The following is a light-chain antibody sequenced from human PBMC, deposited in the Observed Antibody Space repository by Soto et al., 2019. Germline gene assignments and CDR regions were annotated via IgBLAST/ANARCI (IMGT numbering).Light chain of an antibody. J-gene: IGKJ1*01. V-gene: IGKV1-39*01. CDR3: QQSYSTPWT. Sequence: DIKMIQSPSSLSASVGDRVTITCRASQSISSYLNWYQQKPGKAPKLLIYAASSLQSGVPSRFSGSGSGTDFTLTISSLQPEDFATYYCQQSYSTPWTFGQGTKADI. CDR2: AAS. CDR1: QSISSY.